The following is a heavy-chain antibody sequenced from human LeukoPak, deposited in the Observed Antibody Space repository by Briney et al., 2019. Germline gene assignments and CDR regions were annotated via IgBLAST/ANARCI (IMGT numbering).Heavy chain of an antibody. CDR3: ARARVVGSYYSLYYYYYMDV. CDR1: SGSISTSNYY. D-gene: IGHD3-10*01. J-gene: IGHJ6*03. CDR2: INHSGST. V-gene: IGHV4-39*07. Sequence: SETLSLTCTVSSGSISTSNYYWGWVRQPPGKGLEWIGEINHSGSTNYNPSLKSRVTISVDTSKNQFSLKLSSVTAADTAVYYCARARVVGSYYSLYYYYYMDVWGKGTTVTVSS.